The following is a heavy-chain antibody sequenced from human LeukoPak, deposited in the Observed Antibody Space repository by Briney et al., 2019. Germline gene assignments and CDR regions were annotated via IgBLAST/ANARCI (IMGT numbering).Heavy chain of an antibody. Sequence: GGSLRLSCAASGFTFSSYSMNWVRQPPGKVLGWVSSISSSSSYIYYADSVKGRFTISRDNAKNSLYLQMNSLRAEDTAVYYCARVYAAGWFDPWGQGTLVTVSS. CDR3: ARVYAAGWFDP. D-gene: IGHD5/OR15-5a*01. CDR2: ISSSSSYI. J-gene: IGHJ5*02. V-gene: IGHV3-21*01. CDR1: GFTFSSYS.